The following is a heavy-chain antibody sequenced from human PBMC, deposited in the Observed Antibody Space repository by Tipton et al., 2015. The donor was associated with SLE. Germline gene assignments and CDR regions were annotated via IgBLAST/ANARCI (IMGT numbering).Heavy chain of an antibody. Sequence: QSGPEVKNPGASVKVSCKASASTFTTYSISWVRQAPGQGLEWMGWISTYNGNTNYAQKLQGRVTMTTDTSTSTAYMELRSLRSDDTAVYYCARAVTTGLYWYFDLWGRGTLVTVSS. CDR3: ARAVTTGLYWYFDL. J-gene: IGHJ2*01. CDR2: ISTYNGNT. V-gene: IGHV1-18*01. CDR1: ASTFTTYS. D-gene: IGHD4-17*01.